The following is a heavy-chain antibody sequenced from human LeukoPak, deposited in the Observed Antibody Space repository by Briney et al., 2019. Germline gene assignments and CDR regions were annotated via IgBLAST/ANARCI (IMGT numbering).Heavy chain of an antibody. J-gene: IGHJ6*03. CDR3: AKIGVVPATRPYYYMDV. Sequence: SQTLSLTCTVSGGSISSYYRSWIRQPAGKGLEWIGRIYTSGSTNYNPSLKSRVTMSVDTSKNQFSLKLSSVTAADTAVYYCAKIGVVPATRPYYYMDVWGKGTTVTVSS. V-gene: IGHV4-4*07. D-gene: IGHD2-2*01. CDR1: GGSISSYY. CDR2: IYTSGST.